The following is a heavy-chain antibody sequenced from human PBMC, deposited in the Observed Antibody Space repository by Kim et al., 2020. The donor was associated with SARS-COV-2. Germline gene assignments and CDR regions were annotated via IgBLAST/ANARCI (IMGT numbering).Heavy chain of an antibody. J-gene: IGHJ4*02. D-gene: IGHD6-6*01. Sequence: GGSLRLSCATAGFNFKNYWLSWVRQAPGKGLEWVANINQDGSVIYFVDSVKGRFTISRDDAKNSVFLQVNSLRVEDTAVYFCARIGYSSSSFDYWGQGTL. CDR2: INQDGSVI. CDR3: ARIGYSSSSFDY. CDR1: GFNFKNYW. V-gene: IGHV3-7*01.